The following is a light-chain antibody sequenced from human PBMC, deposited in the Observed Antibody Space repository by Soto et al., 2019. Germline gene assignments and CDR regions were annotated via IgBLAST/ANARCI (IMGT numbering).Light chain of an antibody. CDR1: QSVSSN. CDR2: GAS. Sequence: EIVMTQSPATLSVSPGERATLSCRASQSVSSNLAWYQQKPGQAPRLLMYGASTRATGIPDRFSGSGSGTEFTLTISSLQSEDFAVYYCQQPNNWPQWTFGQGTKVEIK. V-gene: IGKV3-15*01. J-gene: IGKJ1*01. CDR3: QQPNNWPQWT.